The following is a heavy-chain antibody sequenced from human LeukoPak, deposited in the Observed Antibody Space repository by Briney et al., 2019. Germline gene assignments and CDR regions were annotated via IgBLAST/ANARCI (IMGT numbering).Heavy chain of an antibody. D-gene: IGHD6-19*01. J-gene: IGHJ5*02. CDR3: AREPIAVAARGNWFDP. Sequence: SVKVSCKASGGTFSRYAISWVRQAPGQGLEWMGGIIPIFGTANYAQKFQGRVTITADESMSTAYMELSSLRSEDTAVYYCAREPIAVAARGNWFDPWGQGTLVTVSS. CDR2: IIPIFGTA. CDR1: GGTFSRYA. V-gene: IGHV1-69*01.